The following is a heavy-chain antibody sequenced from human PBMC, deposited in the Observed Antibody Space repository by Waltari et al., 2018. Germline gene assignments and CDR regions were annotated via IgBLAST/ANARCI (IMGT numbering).Heavy chain of an antibody. J-gene: IGHJ4*02. CDR2: ISYDGSNK. CDR3: AKKASRSGSYYVFDY. D-gene: IGHD1-26*01. CDR1: GFTFSSYG. V-gene: IGHV3-30*18. Sequence: QVQLVESGGGVVQPGRSLRLSCAASGFTFSSYGMHWVRQAPGKGLGWVAVISYDGSNKYYADSVKGRFTISRDNSKNTLYLQMNSLRAEDTAVYYCAKKASRSGSYYVFDYWGQGTLVTVSS.